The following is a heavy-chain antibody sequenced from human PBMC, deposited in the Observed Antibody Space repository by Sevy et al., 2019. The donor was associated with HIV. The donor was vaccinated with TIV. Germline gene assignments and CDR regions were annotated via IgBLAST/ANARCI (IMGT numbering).Heavy chain of an antibody. CDR1: GGTFSSYA. V-gene: IGHV1-69*06. CDR2: IIPIFGTA. J-gene: IGHJ1*01. D-gene: IGHD3-16*01. Sequence: ASVKVSCKASGGTFSSYAISWVRLAPRQGLEWMGGIIPIFGTANYAQKFQGRVTITADKSTSTAYMELSSLRSEDTAVYYCARGPPLGYFQHWGQGTLVTVSS. CDR3: ARGPPLGYFQH.